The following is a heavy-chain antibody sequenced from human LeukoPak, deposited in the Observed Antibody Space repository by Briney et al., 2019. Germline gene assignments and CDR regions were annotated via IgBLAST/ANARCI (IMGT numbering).Heavy chain of an antibody. J-gene: IGHJ6*04. V-gene: IGHV3-23*01. Sequence: GGSLRLSCAASGFTFSSYGMNWVRQAPGKGLEWVSAISGSGGSTYYADSVKGRFTISRDNSKNTLYLQMNSLRAEDTAVYYCAALGITMIGGVWGKGTTVTISS. D-gene: IGHD3-10*02. CDR1: GFTFSSYG. CDR2: ISGSGGST. CDR3: AALGITMIGGV.